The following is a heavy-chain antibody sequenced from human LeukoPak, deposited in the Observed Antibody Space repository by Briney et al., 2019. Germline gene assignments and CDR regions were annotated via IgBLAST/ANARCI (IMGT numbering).Heavy chain of an antibody. CDR3: TSHGYSSGWYYFDY. CDR2: IKSKTDGGTT. Sequence: ETLSLTCAVYGGSFSDYYWSWIRQPPGKGLEWVGRIKSKTDGGTTDYAAPVKGRFTISRDDSKNTLYLQMNSLKTEDTAVYYCTSHGYSSGWYYFDYWGQGTLVTVSS. D-gene: IGHD6-19*01. V-gene: IGHV3-15*01. J-gene: IGHJ4*02. CDR1: GGSFSDYY.